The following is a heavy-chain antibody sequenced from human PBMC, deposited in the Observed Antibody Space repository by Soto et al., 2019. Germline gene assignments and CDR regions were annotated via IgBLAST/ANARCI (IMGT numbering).Heavy chain of an antibody. CDR3: ARGRVVVITPYFDY. J-gene: IGHJ4*02. CDR1: GGSISSGGYS. D-gene: IGHD3-22*01. V-gene: IGHV4-30-2*01. CDR2: IYHSGST. Sequence: TLSLTCAVSGGSISSGGYSWSWIRQPPGKGLEWIGYIYHSGSTYYNPSLKSRVTISVDRSKNQFSLKLSSVTAADTAVYYCARGRVVVITPYFDYWGQGTLVTVSS.